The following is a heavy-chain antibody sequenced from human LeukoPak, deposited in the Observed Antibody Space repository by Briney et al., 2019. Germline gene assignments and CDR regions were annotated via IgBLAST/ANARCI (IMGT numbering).Heavy chain of an antibody. D-gene: IGHD6-19*01. CDR1: GNSFGDYY. J-gene: IGHJ5*02. V-gene: IGHV4-4*07. Sequence: SETLSLTCTVSGNSFGDYYWSWIRQPAGKGLEWIGRIYTSGNTTYNPSLKSRVTMSVDTSKSQFSLNLMSVTAADTAVYYCARDWDSSGWYQSRGDWFDPWGQGTLVTVSS. CDR3: ARDWDSSGWYQSRGDWFDP. CDR2: IYTSGNT.